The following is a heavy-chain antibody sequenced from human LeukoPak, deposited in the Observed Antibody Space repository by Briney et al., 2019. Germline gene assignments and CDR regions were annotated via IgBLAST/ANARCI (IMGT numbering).Heavy chain of an antibody. CDR3: ARDNRLMVRGVHYYYGMDV. CDR1: GGSFSGYY. J-gene: IGHJ6*02. D-gene: IGHD3-10*01. V-gene: IGHV4-34*01. CDR2: IYHSGST. Sequence: SETLSLTCAVYGGSFSGYYWSWIRQPPGKGLEWIGYIYHSGSTYYNPSLKSRVTISVDRSKNQFSLKLSSVTAADTAVYYCARDNRLMVRGVHYYYGMDVWGQGATVTVSS.